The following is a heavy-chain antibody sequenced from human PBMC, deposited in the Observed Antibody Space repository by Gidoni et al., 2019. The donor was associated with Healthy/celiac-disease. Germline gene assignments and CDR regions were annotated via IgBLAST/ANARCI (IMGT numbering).Heavy chain of an antibody. CDR3: ARGPTMVRGVIGDAFDY. D-gene: IGHD3-10*01. Sequence: KGLEWVSYISSSSSTIYYADSVKGRFTISRDNAKNSLYLQMNSLRDEDTAVYYCARGPTMVRGVIGDAFDYWGQGTLVTVSS. CDR2: ISSSSSTI. V-gene: IGHV3-48*02. J-gene: IGHJ4*02.